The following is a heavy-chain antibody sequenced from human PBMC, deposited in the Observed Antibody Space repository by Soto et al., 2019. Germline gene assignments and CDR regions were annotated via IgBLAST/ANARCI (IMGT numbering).Heavy chain of an antibody. V-gene: IGHV3-64D*06. D-gene: IGHD2-15*01. CDR3: VKGNQLLRYYFEF. Sequence: PVGSLRLSCSVSGFTFSNYAMHWVRQAPGKGLEYVSGITSEGDRTWHADSVKDRFTISRDNSKNTLYLQMSSLRVEDTAIYYCVKGNQLLRYYFEFWGPGTLVTVSS. CDR2: ITSEGDRT. CDR1: GFTFSNYA. J-gene: IGHJ4*01.